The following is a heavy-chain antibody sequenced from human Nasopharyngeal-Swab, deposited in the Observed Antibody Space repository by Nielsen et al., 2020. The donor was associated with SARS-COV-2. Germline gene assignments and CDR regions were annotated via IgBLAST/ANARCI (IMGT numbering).Heavy chain of an antibody. Sequence: ETLSLTCAASGFTFSGYWMSWVRQAPGKGLECVANINQDGSPKYYVESVKGRFTVSRDNAENLMYLQMDNLRAEDTAIYYCARISRGYTGYVDQNWFDPWGQGTLVTVSS. V-gene: IGHV3-7*03. CDR3: ARISRGYTGYVDQNWFDP. D-gene: IGHD5-12*01. J-gene: IGHJ5*02. CDR1: GFTFSGYW. CDR2: INQDGSPK.